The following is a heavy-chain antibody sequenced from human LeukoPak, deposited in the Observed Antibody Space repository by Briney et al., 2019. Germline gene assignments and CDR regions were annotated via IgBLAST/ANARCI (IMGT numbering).Heavy chain of an antibody. CDR1: GGSISSYY. D-gene: IGHD1-26*01. Sequence: SETLSLTCTVSGGSISSYYWSWVRQPPGKGLEWIGEINHSGSTNYNPSLKSRVTISVDTSKNQFSLKLSSVTAADTAVYYCARARRYSGSYYLDYWGQGTLVTVSS. V-gene: IGHV4-34*01. CDR2: INHSGST. J-gene: IGHJ4*02. CDR3: ARARRYSGSYYLDY.